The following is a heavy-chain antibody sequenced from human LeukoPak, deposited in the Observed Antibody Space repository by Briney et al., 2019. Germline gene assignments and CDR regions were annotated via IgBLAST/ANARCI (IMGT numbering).Heavy chain of an antibody. Sequence: ASVKVSCKASGYTFTSYGISWVRQAPGQGLEWMGWISAYNGNTNYAQKLQGRVTMTTDTSTSTAYMELRSLRSDDTAVYYCAKWYSSGWYSEDYFDYWGQGTLVTVSS. J-gene: IGHJ4*02. V-gene: IGHV1-18*01. CDR1: GYTFTSYG. CDR2: ISAYNGNT. CDR3: AKWYSSGWYSEDYFDY. D-gene: IGHD6-19*01.